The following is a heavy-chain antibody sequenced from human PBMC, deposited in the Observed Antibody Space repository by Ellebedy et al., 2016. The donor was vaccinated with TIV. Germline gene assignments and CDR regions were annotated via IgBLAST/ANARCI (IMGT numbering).Heavy chain of an antibody. D-gene: IGHD3-10*01. CDR2: ISSDENYI. Sequence: GGSLRLXCVVSGFTFTTYSMNWVRQAPGRGLEWVSSISSDENYIYYRDSLKGRFTISRDNAKNSLYLQMNSLRAEDTAVYYCATYPVSYYLDGPFEYWGQGALVTVSS. CDR1: GFTFTTYS. J-gene: IGHJ4*02. CDR3: ATYPVSYYLDGPFEY. V-gene: IGHV3-21*01.